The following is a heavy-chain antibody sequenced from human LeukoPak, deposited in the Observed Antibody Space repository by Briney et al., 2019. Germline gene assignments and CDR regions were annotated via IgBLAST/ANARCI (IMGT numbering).Heavy chain of an antibody. J-gene: IGHJ3*02. Sequence: PGGSLRLSCAASGFTLSSYAMSWVRQAPGKGLEWVSAISHNGGNTYYADSVKGRFTISRDNSKNTRYLQMNSLRAEDTAVYYGAKVGLVVVAANRGEDAFDIWGQGTMVTVSS. D-gene: IGHD2-15*01. CDR3: AKVGLVVVAANRGEDAFDI. CDR2: ISHNGGNT. V-gene: IGHV3-23*01. CDR1: GFTLSSYA.